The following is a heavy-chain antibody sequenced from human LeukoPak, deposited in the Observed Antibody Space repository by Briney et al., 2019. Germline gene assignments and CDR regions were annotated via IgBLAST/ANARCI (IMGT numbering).Heavy chain of an antibody. Sequence: ASVKVSCKASGYTFTSYYMHWVRQAPGQGLEWMGIINPSGGSTSYAQKFQGRVTMTRDTSTSTVYMELSSLRSEDTAVYYCARGAYDSSSYYFRLLWSILDWFDPWGQGTLVTVSS. CDR2: INPSGGST. J-gene: IGHJ5*02. V-gene: IGHV1-46*01. CDR3: ARGAYDSSSYYFRLLWSILDWFDP. CDR1: GYTFTSYY. D-gene: IGHD3-22*01.